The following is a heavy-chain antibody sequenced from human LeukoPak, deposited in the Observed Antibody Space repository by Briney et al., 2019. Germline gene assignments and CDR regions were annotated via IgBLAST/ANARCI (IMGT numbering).Heavy chain of an antibody. D-gene: IGHD4-17*01. Sequence: PGGSLRLSCAASGFTFDDYGMSWVRQAPGKGLEWVSGINWNGGSTGYADSVKGRFTISRDNAKNTLYLQMNSLRAEDTAVYYCARDDQTTSYYFDYWGQGTLVTVSS. J-gene: IGHJ4*02. V-gene: IGHV3-20*04. CDR3: ARDDQTTSYYFDY. CDR2: INWNGGST. CDR1: GFTFDDYG.